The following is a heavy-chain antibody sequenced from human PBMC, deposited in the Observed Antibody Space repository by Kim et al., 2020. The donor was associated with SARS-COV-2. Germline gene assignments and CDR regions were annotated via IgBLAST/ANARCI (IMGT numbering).Heavy chain of an antibody. J-gene: IGHJ4*02. V-gene: IGHV4-34*01. Sequence: SETLSLTCAVYGGSFSGYYWSWIRQPPGKGLEWIGEINHSGSTNYNPSLKSRVTISVDTSKNQFSLKLSSVTVADTADYYCARFKEEVSMIVVVISAVSSYADSWGQGTLVTVSS. CDR3: ARFKEEVSMIVVVISAVSSYADS. CDR1: GGSFSGYY. CDR2: INHSGST. D-gene: IGHD3-22*01.